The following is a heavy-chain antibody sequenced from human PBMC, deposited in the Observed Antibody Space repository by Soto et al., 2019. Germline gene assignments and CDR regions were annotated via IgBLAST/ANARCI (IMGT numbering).Heavy chain of an antibody. Sequence: QVQLQQWGAGLLKPSETLSLTCVVYGESFRDYYWSWIRQPPGKGLEWIGEVIHTGTTNYNPSLTSRVTISVDTSNGQFSPNVNSVPAADAAVYYCARSNPSRPAYWGQGTLVTVST. V-gene: IGHV4-34*02. CDR3: ARSNPSRPAY. CDR2: VIHTGTT. CDR1: GESFRDYY. J-gene: IGHJ4*02.